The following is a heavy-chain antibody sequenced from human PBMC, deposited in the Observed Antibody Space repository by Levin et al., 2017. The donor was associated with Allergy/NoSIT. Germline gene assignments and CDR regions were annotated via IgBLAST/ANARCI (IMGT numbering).Heavy chain of an antibody. V-gene: IGHV3-74*03. Sequence: GGSLRLSCTASGFTFSSYWMHWVRHAPGKGLVWVSRINNDGSDTKYADSVKGRFTISRDNAKNTLYIQMNSLGADDTAVYYCARGLFGPDYWGQGTLVTVSS. CDR2: INNDGSDT. J-gene: IGHJ4*02. D-gene: IGHD3-16*01. CDR1: GFTFSSYW. CDR3: ARGLFGPDY.